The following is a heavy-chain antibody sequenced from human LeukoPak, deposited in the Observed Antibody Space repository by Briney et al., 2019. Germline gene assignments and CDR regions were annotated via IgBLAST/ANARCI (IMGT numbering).Heavy chain of an antibody. D-gene: IGHD2-15*01. CDR2: IIPIFGTA. CDR3: ARDGYCSGGSCYSHY. V-gene: IGHV1-69*01. J-gene: IGHJ4*02. Sequence: VASVKVSCKASGGTFSSYAISWVRQAPGQGLEWMGGIIPIFGTANYALKFQGRVTITADESTSTAYMELSSLRSEDTAVYYCARDGYCSGGSCYSHYWGQGTLVTVSS. CDR1: GGTFSSYA.